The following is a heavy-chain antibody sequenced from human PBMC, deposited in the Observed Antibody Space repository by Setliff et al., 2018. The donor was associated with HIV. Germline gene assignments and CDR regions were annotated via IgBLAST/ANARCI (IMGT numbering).Heavy chain of an antibody. CDR1: GYSISSGYY. CDR2: IYHSGST. V-gene: IGHV4-38-2*02. D-gene: IGHD6-19*01. CDR3: ARRRSSGWYHYFDY. Sequence: SETLSLTCTVSGYSISSGYYWGWIRQPPGKGLEWIGSIYHSGSTYYNPSLKSRDTISVDTSKNQFSLKLSSVTAADTAVYYCARRRSSGWYHYFDYWGQGTLVTVYS. J-gene: IGHJ4*02.